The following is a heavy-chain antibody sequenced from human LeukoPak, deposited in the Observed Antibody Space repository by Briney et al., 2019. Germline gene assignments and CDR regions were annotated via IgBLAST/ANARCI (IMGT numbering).Heavy chain of an antibody. CDR1: GDSISGSY. J-gene: IGHJ6*03. CDR3: ARQVAVAGTIYYYYYMDV. Sequence: PSETLSLTCTVSGDSISGSYWTWVRQPPGQGLEWIGYIYTSGSTNYNPSLKSRVTISVDTSKNQFSLNLSSVTAADTAVYYCARQVAVAGTIYYYYYMDVWGKGTTVTVSS. CDR2: IYTSGST. D-gene: IGHD6-19*01. V-gene: IGHV4-4*09.